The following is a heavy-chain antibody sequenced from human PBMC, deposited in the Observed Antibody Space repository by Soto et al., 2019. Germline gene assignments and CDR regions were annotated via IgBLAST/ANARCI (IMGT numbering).Heavy chain of an antibody. D-gene: IGHD3-10*01. V-gene: IGHV3-23*01. CDR3: AKAHYYGSGSYPVSGGMDV. J-gene: IGHJ6*02. Sequence: HPGGSLRLSCAASGFTFSSYAMSWVRQAPGKGLDWVSAISGSGGSTYYADSVKGRFTISRDNSKNTLYLQMNSLRAEDTAVYYCAKAHYYGSGSYPVSGGMDVWGQGTTVTVSS. CDR2: ISGSGGST. CDR1: GFTFSSYA.